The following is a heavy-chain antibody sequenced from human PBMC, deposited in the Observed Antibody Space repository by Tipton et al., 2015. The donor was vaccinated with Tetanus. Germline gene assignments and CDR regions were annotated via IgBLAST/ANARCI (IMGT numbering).Heavy chain of an antibody. V-gene: IGHV1-18*01. Sequence: QSGAEVKRPGASVRVSCKTSGYTFPDYGIVWVRQAPGQGLEWMAWITAYNGNTYTARKVQGRLAMTTDTSTNTAYMELRSLTSDDTAVYYCARGGGYSGYGRQRYFDHWGQGTLVTVSS. J-gene: IGHJ5*02. CDR2: ITAYNGNT. CDR1: GYTFPDYG. CDR3: ARGGGYSGYGRQRYFDH. D-gene: IGHD5-12*01.